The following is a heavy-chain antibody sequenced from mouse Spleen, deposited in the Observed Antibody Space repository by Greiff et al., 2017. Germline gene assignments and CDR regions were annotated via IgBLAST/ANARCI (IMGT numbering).Heavy chain of an antibody. J-gene: IGHJ3*01. CDR1: GFSLTSYG. V-gene: IGHV2-2*02. CDR3: ARGDGNYDWFAY. Sequence: VHLVESGPGLVQPSQSLSITCTVSGFSLTSYGVHWVRQSPGKGLEWLGVIWSGGSTDYNAAFISRLSISKDNSKSQVFFKMNSLQANDTAIYYCARGDGNYDWFAYWGQGTLVTVSA. D-gene: IGHD2-1*01. CDR2: IWSGGST.